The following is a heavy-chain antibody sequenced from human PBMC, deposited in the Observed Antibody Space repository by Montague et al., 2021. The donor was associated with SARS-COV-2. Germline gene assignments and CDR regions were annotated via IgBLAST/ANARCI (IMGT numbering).Heavy chain of an antibody. Sequence: SETLSLTCSVSGGSISSYYWSWIRQSPGKGLEWIGHIFHSGITDYNPSLKSRVTISVDMSKNQFSLQLNSVTAADSAVHYCARTEYNWNDWFDPWGQGTLVTVSS. CDR3: ARTEYNWNDWFDP. D-gene: IGHD1-20*01. J-gene: IGHJ5*02. V-gene: IGHV4-59*13. CDR1: GGSISSYY. CDR2: IFHSGIT.